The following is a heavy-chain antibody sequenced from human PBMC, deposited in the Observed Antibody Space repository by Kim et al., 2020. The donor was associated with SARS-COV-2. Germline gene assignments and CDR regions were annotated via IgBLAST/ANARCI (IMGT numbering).Heavy chain of an antibody. CDR3: ARDVRYFDWLLYYPSSGMDV. J-gene: IGHJ6*02. Sequence: GGSLRLSCAASGFTFSSYWMSWVRQAPGKGLEWVANIKQDGSEKYYVDSVKGRFTISRDNAKNSLYLQMNSLRAEDTAVYYCARDVRYFDWLLYYPSSGMDVWGQGTTVTVSS. CDR1: GFTFSSYW. CDR2: IKQDGSEK. V-gene: IGHV3-7*03. D-gene: IGHD3-9*01.